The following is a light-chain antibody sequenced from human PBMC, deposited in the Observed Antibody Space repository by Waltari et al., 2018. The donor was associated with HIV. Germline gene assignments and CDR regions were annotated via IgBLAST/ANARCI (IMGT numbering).Light chain of an antibody. V-gene: IGLV2-8*01. CDR3: TSYAGSDNLML. Sequence: QSALTQPPTASGAPGQSGPIPCSGTSNDVGPYDYVSRYQQHPDKAPRLIIYEVYKRPSGVPDRFSGSKSGNTASLTVSGLQAEDEADYYCTSYAGSDNLMLFSGGTKVTVL. CDR2: EVY. J-gene: IGLJ2*01. CDR1: SNDVGPYDY.